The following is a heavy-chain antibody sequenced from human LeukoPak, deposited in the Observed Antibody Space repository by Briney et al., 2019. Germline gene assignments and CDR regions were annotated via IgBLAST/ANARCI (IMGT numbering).Heavy chain of an antibody. D-gene: IGHD3-16*01. CDR2: VYSGGNT. CDR3: AREPPGGGFDY. V-gene: IGHV3-66*01. J-gene: IGHJ4*02. Sequence: PGGSLRLSCAASGFTFSNAWMSWVRQAPGKGLEWVSVVYSGGNTYYADSVKGRFTISRDNSKNTLYLQMNSLRAEDTAVYYCAREPPGGGFDYWGQGTLVTVSS. CDR1: GFTFSNAW.